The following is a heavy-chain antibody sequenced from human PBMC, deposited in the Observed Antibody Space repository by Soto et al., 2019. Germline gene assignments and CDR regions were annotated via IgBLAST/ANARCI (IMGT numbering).Heavy chain of an antibody. Sequence: SQTLSLPCAISGDSVSSNSAAWNWIRQSPSRGLEWLGRTYYRSKWYNDYAVSVKSRITINPDTSKNQFSLQLNSVTPEDTAVYYCASSLLVQHRENWFDPWGQGTLVTVSS. J-gene: IGHJ5*02. V-gene: IGHV6-1*01. D-gene: IGHD6-13*01. CDR2: TYYRSKWYN. CDR3: ASSLLVQHRENWFDP. CDR1: GDSVSSNSAA.